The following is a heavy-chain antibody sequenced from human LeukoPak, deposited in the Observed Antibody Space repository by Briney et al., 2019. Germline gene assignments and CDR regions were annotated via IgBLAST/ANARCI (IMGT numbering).Heavy chain of an antibody. Sequence: PSETLSLTCTVSAGSINSGDYYWSWIRQPAGKGLEWIGRIYSPGTNYNPSLKSRVTISIDTSKNQFSLKLTSVTAADTAVYYCARGIGTSYDSSRDAFDIWGQGTMVTVSS. J-gene: IGHJ3*02. CDR3: ARGIGTSYDSSRDAFDI. CDR1: AGSINSGDYY. D-gene: IGHD3-22*01. V-gene: IGHV4-61*02. CDR2: IYSPGT.